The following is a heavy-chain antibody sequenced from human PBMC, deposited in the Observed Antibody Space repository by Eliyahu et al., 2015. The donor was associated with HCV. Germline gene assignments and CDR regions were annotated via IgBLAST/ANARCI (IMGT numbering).Heavy chain of an antibody. CDR2: XFANDAK. CDR1: GFSINNRLG. CDR3: ARVSTELLLWDWWYYLDA. V-gene: IGHV2-26*01. J-gene: IGHJ6*03. D-gene: IGHD2-15*01. Sequence: QVTLKESGPVLVKPTETLTLTCTVSGFSINNRLGVSWIRQPPGKALEWLAHXFANDAKSYSTSLKGRLTISKDTSRSQVVLILSNVEPTDTGTYFCARVSTELLLWDWWYYLDAWGKGTTVTVSS.